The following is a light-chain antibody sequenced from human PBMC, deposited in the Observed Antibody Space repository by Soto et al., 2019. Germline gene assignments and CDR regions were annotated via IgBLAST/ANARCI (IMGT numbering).Light chain of an antibody. CDR1: DGPVTSNHY. J-gene: IGLJ2*01. Sequence: QAVVTQEPSLTVSPGGTATLTCGSSDGPVTSNHYPYWYQQRPGQVPRTLIYDTTNRQSWAPARFSGSLVGVKAALTLSGAQPEDEADYYCLLAYSGGRVFGGGTKVTVL. CDR3: LLAYSGGRV. CDR2: DTT. V-gene: IGLV7-46*01.